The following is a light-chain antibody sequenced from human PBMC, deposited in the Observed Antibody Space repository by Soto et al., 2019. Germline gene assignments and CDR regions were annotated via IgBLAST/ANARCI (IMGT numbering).Light chain of an antibody. J-gene: IGKJ4*01. V-gene: IGKV1-9*01. CDR3: QQLNSYPT. Sequence: DIQLTQSPACLSASVGDRVTITCRASRGITSYLAWYQQKPGKAPKLLIYAASTLQSGVPSRFSGSGSGTEFTLTISSLQPEDFATYYCQQLNSYPTFGGGTKVEIK. CDR2: AAS. CDR1: RGITSY.